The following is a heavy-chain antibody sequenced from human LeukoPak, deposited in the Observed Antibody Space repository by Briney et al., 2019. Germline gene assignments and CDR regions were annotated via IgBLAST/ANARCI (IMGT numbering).Heavy chain of an antibody. D-gene: IGHD3-10*01. CDR1: GFTFGSYG. J-gene: IGHJ6*04. CDR3: ARERLWFGELFYGMDV. CDR2: IWYDGSNK. Sequence: GRSLRLACAASGFTFGSYGMHWVRQAPGKGLEWVAVIWYDGSNKYYADSVKGRFTISRDNSKNTLYLQMNSLRAEDTAVYYCARERLWFGELFYGMDVWGKGTTVTVSS. V-gene: IGHV3-33*01.